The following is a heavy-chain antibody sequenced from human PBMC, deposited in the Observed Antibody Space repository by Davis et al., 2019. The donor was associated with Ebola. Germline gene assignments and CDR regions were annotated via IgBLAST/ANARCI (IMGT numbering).Heavy chain of an antibody. J-gene: IGHJ4*02. CDR3: ARARDGYFDY. V-gene: IGHV3-48*03. CDR1: GFTFSSYE. CDR2: ISSSGSTI. Sequence: PGGSLRLSCAASGFTFSSYEMNWVRQAPGKGLEWVSYISSSGSTIYYADSVKGRFTISRDNAKNSLYLQMNSLRAEDTAVYYCARARDGYFDYWGQGTLVTVSS.